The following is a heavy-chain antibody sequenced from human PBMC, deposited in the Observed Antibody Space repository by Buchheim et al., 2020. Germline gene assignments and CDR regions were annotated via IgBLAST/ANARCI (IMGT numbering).Heavy chain of an antibody. D-gene: IGHD3-22*01. Sequence: QVQLQQWGAGLLKPSETLSLTCAVYGGSFSGYYWSWIRQPPGKGLEWIGDINHSGSTKYNSSLKSRVTISVDTSKNQFPLMLSSVTAADTAVYYCARGPHPITVIVVVTYFDYWGQGTL. V-gene: IGHV4-34*01. CDR1: GGSFSGYY. CDR2: INHSGST. J-gene: IGHJ4*02. CDR3: ARGPHPITVIVVVTYFDY.